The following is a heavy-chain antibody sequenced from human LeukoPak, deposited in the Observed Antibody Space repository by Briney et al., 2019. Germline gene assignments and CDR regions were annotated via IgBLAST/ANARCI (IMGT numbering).Heavy chain of an antibody. V-gene: IGHV1-8*01. J-gene: IGHJ4*02. CDR2: MNPSTGNT. CDR3: ARLSETPAFYPGGRYLYLAY. Sequence: GASVKASCKASGYTFSSYDINWVRQATGQGLEWMGWMNPSTGNTGYAQKFQGRVTMTRDTSTSTAYMELGSLKSEDTAVYYCARLSETPAFYPGGRYLYLAYWGQGAQVTVSS. D-gene: IGHD2-8*02. CDR1: GYTFSSYD.